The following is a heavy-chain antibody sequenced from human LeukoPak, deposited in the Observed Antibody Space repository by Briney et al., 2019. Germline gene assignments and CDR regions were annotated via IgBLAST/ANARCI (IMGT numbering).Heavy chain of an antibody. CDR3: ASYLWSAD. D-gene: IGHD3-10*01. J-gene: IGHJ4*02. CDR2: ISYDGSNK. V-gene: IGHV3-30-3*01. Sequence: GGSLRLSCAASGFTFSSYAMHWVRQAPGKGLEWVAVISYDGSNKYYADSVKGRFTISRDNSKNTLYLQMNSLRAEDTAVYYCASYLWSADWGQGTLVTVSS. CDR1: GFTFSSYA.